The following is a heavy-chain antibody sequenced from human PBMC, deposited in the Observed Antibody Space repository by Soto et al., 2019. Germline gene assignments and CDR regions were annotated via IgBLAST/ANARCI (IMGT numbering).Heavy chain of an antibody. CDR1: GFSFSDYS. J-gene: IGHJ6*03. CDR3: ARDGAFCSGTGCRDYYHYMDF. CDR2: ISGSTSYT. D-gene: IGHD2-2*01. Sequence: EVQLVESGGGLVKPRGSLRLSCAASGFSFSDYSMNWVRQAPGKGLEWVSSISGSTSYTYYADSLKGRFTVSRDNAEKSLYLQMNSLRAEDTAVYYCARDGAFCSGTGCRDYYHYMDFWGKGTTVTVSS. V-gene: IGHV3-21*01.